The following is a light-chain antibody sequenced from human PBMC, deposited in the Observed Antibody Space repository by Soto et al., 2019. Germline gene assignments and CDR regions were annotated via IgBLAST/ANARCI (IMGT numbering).Light chain of an antibody. J-gene: IGLJ1*01. CDR3: AAWDDSLNGYV. CDR1: SSNIGSNT. CDR2: SNS. V-gene: IGLV1-44*01. Sequence: SLLTQPPSASGTPGQMVTISCSGGSSNIGSNTVNWYQQLPGTAPKLLIYSNSQRPSGVPDRFSGSKSGTSASLAISGLQSEDEADYYCAAWDDSLNGYVFGTGTKVTVL.